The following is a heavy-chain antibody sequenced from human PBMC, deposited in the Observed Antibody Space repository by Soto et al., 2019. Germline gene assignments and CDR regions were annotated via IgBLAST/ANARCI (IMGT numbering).Heavy chain of an antibody. V-gene: IGHV1-69*02. CDR1: GGTFSSYT. CDR2: IIPILGIA. D-gene: IGHD3-10*01. Sequence: QVQLVQSGAEVKKPGSSVKVSCKASGGTFSSYTISWVRQAPGQGLEWMGRIIPILGIANYAQKFQGRVTITAYKPTSTAYMELSSLRSEDTAVYYCAYSGSDYRWFDPWGQGSLVTVSS. CDR3: AYSGSDYRWFDP. J-gene: IGHJ5*02.